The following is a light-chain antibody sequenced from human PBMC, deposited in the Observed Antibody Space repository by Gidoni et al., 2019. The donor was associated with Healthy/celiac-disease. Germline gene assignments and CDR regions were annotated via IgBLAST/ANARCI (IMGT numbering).Light chain of an antibody. Sequence: EIVLTQSPGTLSLSPGERATLSCRASQSVSSSYLAWYQQKPGQAPRLLIYGASSRATGIPDFTLTISRLEPEDFAVYYCQQYGSSTLVTFGPGTKVDIK. V-gene: IGKV3-20*01. CDR3: QQYGSSTLVT. CDR2: GAS. CDR1: QSVSSSY. J-gene: IGKJ3*01.